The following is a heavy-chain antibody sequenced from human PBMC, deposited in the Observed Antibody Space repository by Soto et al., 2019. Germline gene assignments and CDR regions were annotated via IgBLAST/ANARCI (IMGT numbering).Heavy chain of an antibody. D-gene: IGHD1-26*01. V-gene: IGHV3-33*01. CDR2: IWHDGSNK. CDR1: GLPFNNYG. J-gene: IGHJ4*02. CDR3: TRAAIKGELLDY. Sequence: QVPLVESGGGGFQPGGPRGPSLAASGLPFNNYGMPWVGTVPGKGLEWVALIWHDGSNKAYADSVKGRFTISRDNSKNTLNLQMNSLRVEDTAVYYCTRAAIKGELLDYWGQGTQVTVSS.